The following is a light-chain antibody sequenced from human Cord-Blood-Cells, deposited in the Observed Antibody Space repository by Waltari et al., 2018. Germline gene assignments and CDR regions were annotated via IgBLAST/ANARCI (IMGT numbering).Light chain of an antibody. Sequence: QSALTQPPSASGSPGQSVPISCTGTSSYAGGYNYVSWYQQHPGKAPKLMIYEVSKRPSGVPDRFSGSKSGNTASLTVSGLQAEDEADYYCSSYAGSNNYVVFGGGTKLTVL. CDR3: SSYAGSNNYVV. J-gene: IGLJ2*01. CDR1: SSYAGGYNY. CDR2: EVS. V-gene: IGLV2-8*01.